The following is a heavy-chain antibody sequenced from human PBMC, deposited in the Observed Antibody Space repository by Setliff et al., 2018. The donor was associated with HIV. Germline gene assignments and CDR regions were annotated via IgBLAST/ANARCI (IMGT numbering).Heavy chain of an antibody. CDR1: GASINSHY. CDR3: ARKEKGGAFDI. Sequence: PSETLSLTCTVSGASINSHYWNWVRQSLAKGLEWIGYYYNGGTSYNPSLQSRVTISVDTPKNQFSLHLNSVTAADTAVYYCARKEKGGAFDIWGLGTLVTVSS. V-gene: IGHV4-59*11. CDR2: YYNGGT. J-gene: IGHJ3*02.